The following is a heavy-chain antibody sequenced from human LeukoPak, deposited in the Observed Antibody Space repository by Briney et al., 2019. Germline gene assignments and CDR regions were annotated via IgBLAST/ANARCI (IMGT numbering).Heavy chain of an antibody. CDR1: GGSISSYY. CDR3: ARGGGYYSDSSGGEFDY. Sequence: SETLSLTCTVAGGSISSYYWSWIRQPPGKALEWIGYIYYSRSTNYNPSLESRVIISIDTSKNQFSLKLSSVTAADTAVYYCARGGGYYSDSSGGEFDYWGQGTLVTVSS. J-gene: IGHJ4*02. D-gene: IGHD3-22*01. V-gene: IGHV4-59*01. CDR2: IYYSRST.